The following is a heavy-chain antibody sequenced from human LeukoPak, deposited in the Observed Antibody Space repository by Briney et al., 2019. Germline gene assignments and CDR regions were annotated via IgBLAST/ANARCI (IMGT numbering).Heavy chain of an antibody. Sequence: GGSLRLSCAASGFTFSSYAMHWVRQAPGKGLGYVSAISSNGGSTYYANSVKGRFTISRDNSKNTLYLQMGSLRAEDMAVYYCARGPLLKGYTLGYYYCYMDVWGKGTTVTVSS. CDR1: GFTFSSYA. CDR3: ARGPLLKGYTLGYYYCYMDV. J-gene: IGHJ6*03. CDR2: ISSNGGST. V-gene: IGHV3-64*01. D-gene: IGHD5-24*01.